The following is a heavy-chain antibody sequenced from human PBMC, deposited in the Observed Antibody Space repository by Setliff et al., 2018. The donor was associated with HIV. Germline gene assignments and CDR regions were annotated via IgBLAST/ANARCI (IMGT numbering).Heavy chain of an antibody. CDR2: IKSENDGETE. CDR3: TTAVAQNWYGSGNENY. CDR1: GLRFNKAW. J-gene: IGHJ4*02. Sequence: NPGGSLRLSCAASGLRFNKAWMNWVRQAPGKGLEWVGRIKSENDGETEDYAAPVKGRFTISRDDSRSTLYLQMNSLITEDTALYYCTTAVAQNWYGSGNENYWGQGTLVTVSS. V-gene: IGHV3-15*01. D-gene: IGHD3-10*01.